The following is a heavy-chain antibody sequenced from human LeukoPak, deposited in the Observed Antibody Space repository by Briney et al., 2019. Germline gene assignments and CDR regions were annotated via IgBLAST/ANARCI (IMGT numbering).Heavy chain of an antibody. V-gene: IGHV3-21*01. CDR3: ASELYGDYDY. Sequence: GGSMRLSSADSGFTFSSYSMNCVRHGPGKRMEWVSSISSSSSYIYYADSVKGRFTISRDNAKNSLYLQMNSLRAEDTAVYYCASELYGDYDYWGQGTLVTVSS. D-gene: IGHD4-17*01. J-gene: IGHJ4*02. CDR2: ISSSSSYI. CDR1: GFTFSSYS.